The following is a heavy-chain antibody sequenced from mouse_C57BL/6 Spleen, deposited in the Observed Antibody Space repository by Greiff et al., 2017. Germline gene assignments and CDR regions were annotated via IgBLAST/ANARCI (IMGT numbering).Heavy chain of an antibody. J-gene: IGHJ1*03. CDR1: GYTFTSYW. CDR2: IDPSDSYT. CDR3: ARKVSYWYFDV. Sequence: QVQLQQPGAELVMPGASVKLSCKASGYTFTSYWMHWVKQRPGQGLEWIGEIDPSDSYTNYNQKFKGKSTLTVDKSSSTAYMQLSSLTSEDSAVYYCARKVSYWYFDVWGTGTTVTVSS. D-gene: IGHD2-2*01. V-gene: IGHV1-69*01.